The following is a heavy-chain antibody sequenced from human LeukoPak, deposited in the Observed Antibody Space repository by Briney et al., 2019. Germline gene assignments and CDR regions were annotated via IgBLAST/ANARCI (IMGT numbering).Heavy chain of an antibody. CDR2: INPNGGGT. J-gene: IGHJ4*02. V-gene: IGHV1-2*02. D-gene: IGHD2-15*01. CDR1: GYTFTAYY. CDR3: ARGFRGSTFSY. Sequence: RASVKVSCKSSGYTFTAYYIHWVRQVPGHGLEWMGWINPNGGGTNYAQKFQGRVSLARDTSISTAYMELSGLTSDDTAQYYCARGFRGSTFSYWGQGTLVTVSS.